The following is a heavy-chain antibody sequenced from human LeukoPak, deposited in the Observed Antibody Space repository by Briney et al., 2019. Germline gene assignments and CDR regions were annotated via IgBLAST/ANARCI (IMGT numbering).Heavy chain of an antibody. D-gene: IGHD3-10*01. CDR3: ARSMYGSGSYEDY. V-gene: IGHV3-21*01. Sequence: PGGSLRLSCAASGFTFSSYSMNWVRQAPGKGLEWVSSISSSSSYIYYADSVKGRFTVSRDNAKNTLYLQMNSLRAEDTAVYYCARSMYGSGSYEDYWGQGTLVTVSS. J-gene: IGHJ4*02. CDR1: GFTFSSYS. CDR2: ISSSSSYI.